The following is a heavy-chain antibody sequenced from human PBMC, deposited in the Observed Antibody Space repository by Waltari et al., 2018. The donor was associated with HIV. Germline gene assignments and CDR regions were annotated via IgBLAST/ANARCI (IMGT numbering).Heavy chain of an antibody. D-gene: IGHD1-1*01. CDR1: GFNTKPFS. CDR2: ITRGSSYL. CDR3: VRDRTSVTTGDFDS. Sequence: VRLVESGGGRVKPGGSLTLPCPASGFNTKPFSMTWVRLAPSKGLECVSSITRGSSYLYYSDAVKGRFTVSRDNAKNSLFLQLKALTAEDTALYFCVRDRTSVTTGDFDSWGQGVPVTVSS. V-gene: IGHV3-21*02. J-gene: IGHJ4*02.